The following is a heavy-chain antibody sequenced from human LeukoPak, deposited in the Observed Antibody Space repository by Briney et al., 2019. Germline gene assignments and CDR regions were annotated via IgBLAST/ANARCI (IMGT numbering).Heavy chain of an antibody. D-gene: IGHD1-26*01. J-gene: IGHJ4*02. V-gene: IGHV1-18*04. CDR1: GYTFTGYY. CDR3: ASGYSGSYPL. CDR2: ISAYNGNT. Sequence: ASVKVSCKASGYTFTGYYMHWVRQAPGQGLEWMGWISAYNGNTNYAQKLQGRVTMTTDTSTSTAYMELRSLRSDDTAVYYCASGYSGSYPLWGQGTLVTVSS.